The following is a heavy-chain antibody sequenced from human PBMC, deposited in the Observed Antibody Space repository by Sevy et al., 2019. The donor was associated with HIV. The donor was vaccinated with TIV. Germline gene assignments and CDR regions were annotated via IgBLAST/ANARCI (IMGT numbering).Heavy chain of an antibody. Sequence: GGSLRLSCAASGFTFSSYWMSWVRQAPGKGLEWVANIKQDGSEKYYVDSVKGRFTISRDNAKNSLYLQMNSPRAEDTAVYYCARDIGPYYYDSSGYYYDDPYYFDYWGQGTLVTVSS. D-gene: IGHD3-22*01. CDR2: IKQDGSEK. CDR1: GFTFSSYW. J-gene: IGHJ4*02. V-gene: IGHV3-7*01. CDR3: ARDIGPYYYDSSGYYYDDPYYFDY.